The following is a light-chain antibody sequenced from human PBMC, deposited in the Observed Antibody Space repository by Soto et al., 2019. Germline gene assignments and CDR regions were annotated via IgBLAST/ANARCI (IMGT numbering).Light chain of an antibody. J-gene: IGLJ3*02. V-gene: IGLV2-8*01. CDR3: SSFAARNLWV. Sequence: QSALTQSPSASGSPGQSVTISCTGTSSDVGNYKYVSWYQQHPGKAPKLMIYEVSKRPSGVPDRFSGSRSGNTASLTVSGPKVKVEANYYCSSFAARNLWVFGEGTRLTV. CDR2: EVS. CDR1: SSDVGNYKY.